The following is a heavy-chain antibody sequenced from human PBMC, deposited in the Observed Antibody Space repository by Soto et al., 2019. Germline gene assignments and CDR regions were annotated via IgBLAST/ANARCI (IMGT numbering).Heavy chain of an antibody. J-gene: IGHJ2*01. CDR3: ARGTEYCGGDCYSGYWYFDL. V-gene: IGHV1-69*12. CDR2: IIPIFGTA. CDR1: GGTFSSYA. Sequence: QVQLVQSGAEVKKPGSSVKVSCKASGGTFSSYAISWVRQAPGQGLEWMGGIIPIFGTANYAQKFQGRVTITADECTSTAYMELSSLGSEDTAVYYCARGTEYCGGDCYSGYWYFDLWGRGTLVTVSS. D-gene: IGHD2-21*02.